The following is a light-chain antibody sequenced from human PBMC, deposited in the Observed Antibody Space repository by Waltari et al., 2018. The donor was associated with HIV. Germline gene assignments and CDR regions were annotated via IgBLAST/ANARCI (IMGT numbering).Light chain of an antibody. V-gene: IGLV2-23*02. CDR3: CSYAGSSTFYV. CDR1: RAHVMRSIP. CDR2: EVS. J-gene: IGLJ1*01. Sequence: QSALTEPASVSGPPGNSIPIPGTGTRAHVMRSIPVPWYQQHSGNARKLMIYEVSKRPSGVSNRFSGSKSGNTASLTISGLQAEDEADYYCCSYAGSSTFYVFGTGTKVTVL.